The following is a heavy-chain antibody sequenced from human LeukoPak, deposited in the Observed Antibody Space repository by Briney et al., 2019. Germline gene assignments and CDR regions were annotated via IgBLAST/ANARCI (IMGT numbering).Heavy chain of an antibody. D-gene: IGHD3-10*01. V-gene: IGHV3-66*01. CDR2: IYSGGST. Sequence: GGSLRLSCAASGFTVSSNYMSWVRQAPGKGLEWVSVIYSGGSTYYADSVKGRFTISRDNSKNTLYLQMNSLRAEDTAVYYCARDTTGYGSGDYWRQGTLVTVSS. CDR3: ARDTTGYGSGDY. J-gene: IGHJ4*02. CDR1: GFTVSSNY.